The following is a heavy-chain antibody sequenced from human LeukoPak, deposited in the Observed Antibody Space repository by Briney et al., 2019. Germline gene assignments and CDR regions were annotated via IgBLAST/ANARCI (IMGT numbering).Heavy chain of an antibody. Sequence: PGGSLRLSCAAAGFTFRNYAMSCVRQAPGKGLEWVSAVSDGGESTYYADSVRGRFTISRDNSKNTLFLQMNSLRAEDTALYYCAKDRSPGILTGYYPNWGQGTLVIVSS. CDR1: GFTFRNYA. V-gene: IGHV3-23*01. D-gene: IGHD3-9*01. CDR2: VSDGGEST. J-gene: IGHJ4*02. CDR3: AKDRSPGILTGYYPN.